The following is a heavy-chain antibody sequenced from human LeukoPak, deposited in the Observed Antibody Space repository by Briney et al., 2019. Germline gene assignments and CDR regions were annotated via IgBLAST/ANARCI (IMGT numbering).Heavy chain of an antibody. V-gene: IGHV4-30-4*08. CDR3: ARSSYYAPLDY. D-gene: IGHD2/OR15-2a*01. CDR2: IYYSGGT. Sequence: SETLSLTCTVSGGSISSGDYYWSWIRQPPGKGLEWIGYIYYSGGTYYNPSLKSRVTISVDTSKNQFSLKLSSVTAADTAVYYCARSSYYAPLDYWGQGTLVTVSS. J-gene: IGHJ4*02. CDR1: GGSISSGDYY.